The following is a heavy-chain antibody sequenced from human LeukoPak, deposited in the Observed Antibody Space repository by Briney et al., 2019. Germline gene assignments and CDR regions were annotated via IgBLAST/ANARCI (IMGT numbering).Heavy chain of an antibody. CDR3: ARAKGLFDPSDY. CDR1: RFTFSSYC. J-gene: IGHJ4*02. V-gene: IGHV3-74*01. Sequence: GGSLRLSCAASRFTFSSYCMHWVRQAPGKGLVWVSRINTDGSSTSYADSVKGRFTISRDNAKNTLYLQMSSLRAEDTAVYYCARAKGLFDPSDYGGQGTLVTVSS. CDR2: INTDGSST. D-gene: IGHD4/OR15-4a*01.